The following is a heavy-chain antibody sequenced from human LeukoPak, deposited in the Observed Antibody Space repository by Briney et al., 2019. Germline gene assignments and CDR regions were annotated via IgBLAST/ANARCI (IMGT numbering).Heavy chain of an antibody. D-gene: IGHD3-10*01. CDR3: ARLPITLVRGVINAFDI. CDR2: IYYSGST. J-gene: IGHJ3*02. CDR1: GGSISSHY. V-gene: IGHV4-59*08. Sequence: SETLSLTCTVSGGSISSHYWSWIRQPPGKGLEWIGYIYYSGSTNYNPSLKSRDTISVDTSKNQFSLKLSSVTAADTAVYYCARLPITLVRGVINAFDIWGQGTMVTVSS.